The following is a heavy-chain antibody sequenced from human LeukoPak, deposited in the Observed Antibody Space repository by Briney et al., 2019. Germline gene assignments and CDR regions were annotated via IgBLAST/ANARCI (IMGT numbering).Heavy chain of an antibody. CDR2: IYHSGRT. CDR1: GYSISSGDY. CDR3: ARWGTYASTSNWFDP. Sequence: SETLSLTCTVSGYSISSGDYWGWIRQPPGKGLEWIGSIYHSGRTYYNPSLKSRVTISVDTSKNQFSLKLNSVTAADTAVYYCARWGTYASTSNWFDPWGQGTLVTVSS. J-gene: IGHJ5*02. D-gene: IGHD2-2*01. V-gene: IGHV4-38-2*02.